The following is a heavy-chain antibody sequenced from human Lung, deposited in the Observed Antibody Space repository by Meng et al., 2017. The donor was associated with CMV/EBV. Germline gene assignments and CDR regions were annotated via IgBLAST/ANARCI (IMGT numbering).Heavy chain of an antibody. Sequence: SETXSLXCTVSGGTISDYYWSWVRLPPGKGLEWIGNIYYSGRTNQNSSLKSRVTISIDASKNQFSLRMTSVTAADTGVYYGARDGDSPVWPQNGMAFWSQGXTVTVSS. D-gene: IGHD5-18*01. J-gene: IGHJ6*02. CDR3: ARDGDSPVWPQNGMAF. CDR1: GGTISDYY. CDR2: IYYSGRT. V-gene: IGHV4-59*01.